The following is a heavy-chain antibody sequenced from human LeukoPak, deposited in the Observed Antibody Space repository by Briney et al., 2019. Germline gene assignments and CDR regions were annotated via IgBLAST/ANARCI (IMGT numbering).Heavy chain of an antibody. D-gene: IGHD6-6*01. V-gene: IGHV4-61*02. CDR3: AREQRGPWYSSSSGWFDP. CDR2: IYTSGST. CDR1: GGSISSSSYY. Sequence: SETLSLTCTVSGGSISSSSYYWSWIRQPAGKGLEWIGRIYTSGSTNYNPSLKSRVTISVDTSKNQFSLKLSSVTAADTAVYYCAREQRGPWYSSSSGWFDPWGQGTLVTVSS. J-gene: IGHJ5*02.